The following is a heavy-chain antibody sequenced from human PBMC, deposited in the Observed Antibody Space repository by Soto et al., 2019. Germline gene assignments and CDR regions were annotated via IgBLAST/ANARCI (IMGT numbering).Heavy chain of an antibody. CDR1: GASISTYY. CDR3: AYDYNNIGDFDN. Sequence: SETLSLTCTVSGASISTYYWTWIRQPAGRGLEWIGHIYTSGYTNQITNYNPSLKSRVTMSVDTSKNQFYLKLSSVTAADTAVYSCAYDYNNIGDFDNWGQGTMLTVS. J-gene: IGHJ3*02. V-gene: IGHV4-4*07. CDR2: IYTSGYTNQIT. D-gene: IGHD4-4*01.